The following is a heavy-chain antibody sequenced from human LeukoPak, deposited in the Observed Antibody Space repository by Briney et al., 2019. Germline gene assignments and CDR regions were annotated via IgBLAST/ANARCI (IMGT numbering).Heavy chain of an antibody. CDR2: IIPIFGTA. CDR1: GGTFSSYA. CDR3: ARGSVESYDSSGYYGY. Sequence: ASVKVSCKASGGTFSSYAISWVRQAPGQGLEWMGGIIPIFGTANYAQKFQGRVTITADESTSTAYMELSNLRSEDTAVYYCARGSVESYDSSGYYGYWGQGTLVTVSS. J-gene: IGHJ4*02. V-gene: IGHV1-69*13. D-gene: IGHD3-22*01.